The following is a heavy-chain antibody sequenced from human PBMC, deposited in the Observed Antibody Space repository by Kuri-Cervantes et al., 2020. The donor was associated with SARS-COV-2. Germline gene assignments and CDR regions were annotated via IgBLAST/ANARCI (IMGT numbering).Heavy chain of an antibody. CDR2: IRSKAYGRTT. CDR1: GFTFGDYA. D-gene: IGHD2-2*02. CDR3: TRELVVPAAIYPDAFDI. V-gene: IGHV3-49*04. Sequence: GGSLRLSCTASGFTFGDYAMSWVRQAPGKGLEWVGFIRSKAYGRTTEYAASVKGRFTISRDDSKSIAYLQMNSLKTEDTAVYYCTRELVVPAAIYPDAFDIWGQGTMVTVSS. J-gene: IGHJ3*02.